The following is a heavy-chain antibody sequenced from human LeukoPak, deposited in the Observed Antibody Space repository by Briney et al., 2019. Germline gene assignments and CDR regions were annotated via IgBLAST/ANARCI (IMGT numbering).Heavy chain of an antibody. CDR1: GYTFTSYD. J-gene: IGHJ6*03. D-gene: IGHD5-12*01. V-gene: IGHV1-8*01. CDR3: ARRVRWLRLFAYYYYMDV. Sequence: GASVKVSCKASGYTFTSYDINWVRQATGQGLEWMGWMNPNSGNTGYAQKFQGRVTMTRNTSISTAYMELSSLRSEDTAVYYCARRVRWLRLFAYYYYMDVWGKGTTVTISS. CDR2: MNPNSGNT.